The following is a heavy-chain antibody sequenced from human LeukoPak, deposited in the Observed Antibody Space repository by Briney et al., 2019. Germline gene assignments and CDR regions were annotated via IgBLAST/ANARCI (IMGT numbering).Heavy chain of an antibody. CDR2: ISGSAGST. D-gene: IGHD1-1*01. CDR1: GFSFSSYG. J-gene: IGHJ4*02. Sequence: GGSLRLSCAASGFSFSSYGMSWVRQAPGKGLEWVSTISGSAGSTYFADSVKGRSTISRDNSKNTLSLQMNSLRAEDTAVYYCAKGYSTDYWGQGTLATVSS. V-gene: IGHV3-23*01. CDR3: AKGYSTDY.